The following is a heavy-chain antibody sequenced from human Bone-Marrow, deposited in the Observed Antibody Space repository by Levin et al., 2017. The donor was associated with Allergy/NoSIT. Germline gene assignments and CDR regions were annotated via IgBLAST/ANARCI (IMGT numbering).Heavy chain of an antibody. CDR1: GFTFSSNW. V-gene: IGHV3-7*01. D-gene: IGHD6-19*01. Sequence: GGSLRLSCAASGFTFSSNWLNWVRQAPGRGLEWVANIKQDGSETHYADSVKGRFTISRENAKNSLHLQMNSLRVDDTAVYYCAAGGGWEIDKWGQGTLVTVAS. CDR3: AAGGGWEIDK. J-gene: IGHJ4*02. CDR2: IKQDGSET.